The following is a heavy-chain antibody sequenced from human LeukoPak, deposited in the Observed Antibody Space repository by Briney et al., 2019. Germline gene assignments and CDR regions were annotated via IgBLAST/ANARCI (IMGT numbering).Heavy chain of an antibody. D-gene: IGHD3-10*01. CDR2: IYYSGTT. CDR1: GGSISSYY. CDR3: AREGRSSGNYWSDY. Sequence: SETLSLTCTVSGGSISSYYWSWIRQPPGKGLEWIGYIYYSGTTYYNPSLKSRLTISVDTSKNQFSLKLSSVTAADTAVYYCAREGRSSGNYWSDYWGQGTLVTVSS. V-gene: IGHV4-59*12. J-gene: IGHJ4*02.